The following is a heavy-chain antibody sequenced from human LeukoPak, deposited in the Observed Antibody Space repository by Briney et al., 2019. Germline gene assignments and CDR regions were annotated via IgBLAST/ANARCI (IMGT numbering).Heavy chain of an antibody. V-gene: IGHV1-69*13. CDR3: ARVGASIFGVVKPYYYYYMDV. J-gene: IGHJ6*03. CDR2: IIPIFGTA. D-gene: IGHD3-3*01. Sequence: ASVKVSCKASGGTFSSYAISWVRQAPGQGLEWMGGIIPIFGTANYAQKFQGRVTITADESTSTAYMELSSLRSEDTAVYYCARVGASIFGVVKPYYYYYMDVWGKGTTVTVSS. CDR1: GGTFSSYA.